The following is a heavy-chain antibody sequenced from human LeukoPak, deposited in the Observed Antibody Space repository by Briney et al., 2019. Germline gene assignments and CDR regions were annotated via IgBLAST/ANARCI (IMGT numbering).Heavy chain of an antibody. CDR3: ASGWSSSASVDT. J-gene: IGHJ5*02. Sequence: SETLSLTCAVYGGSFSSYYWSWIRQPPGKGLQWIGEIHYSGSTNYNPSLKSRVTISVDTSKNQFSLKLSSVTAADPAVYYCASGWSSSASVDTWGQGTLVTVSS. CDR1: GGSFSSYY. CDR2: IHYSGST. V-gene: IGHV4-34*01. D-gene: IGHD6-6*01.